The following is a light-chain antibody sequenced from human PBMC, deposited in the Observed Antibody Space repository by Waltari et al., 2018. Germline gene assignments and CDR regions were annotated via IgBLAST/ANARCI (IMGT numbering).Light chain of an antibody. Sequence: DIQMTQSPSSLSASVGDRVTITCRASQSISSYLNWYQQKPGKAPKLLIYAASSLQSGVLSRFSGSGSGTDFTLTISSLQPEDFATYYCQQSYSTPPSTFGPGTKVDIK. CDR1: QSISSY. J-gene: IGKJ3*01. CDR2: AAS. CDR3: QQSYSTPPST. V-gene: IGKV1-39*01.